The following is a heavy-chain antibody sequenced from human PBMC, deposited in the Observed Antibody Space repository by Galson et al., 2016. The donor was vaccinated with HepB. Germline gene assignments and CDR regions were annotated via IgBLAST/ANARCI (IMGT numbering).Heavy chain of an antibody. CDR3: AARYGEFLMVFDY. D-gene: IGHD3-10*01. Sequence: MSWVRQAPGKGLELVSAISDIGANTYHADFVKGRFTISRDNSKNTMYLQMNSLRVEDTAVYYCAARYGEFLMVFDYWGQGTLVTVSS. CDR2: ISDIGANT. V-gene: IGHV3-23*01. J-gene: IGHJ4*02.